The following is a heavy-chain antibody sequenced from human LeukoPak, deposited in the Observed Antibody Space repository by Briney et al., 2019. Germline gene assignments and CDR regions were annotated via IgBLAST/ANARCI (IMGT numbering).Heavy chain of an antibody. CDR2: IKQDGSEK. Sequence: GGSLRLSCAASGFTFSSYCMNWVRQAPGKGLEWVANIKQDGSEKFYVDSVKGRFTISRDNAKNSLYLQMNSLRAEDTALYYCVRSGVYYNYFDYWGQGTLVTVSS. D-gene: IGHD3-10*01. CDR3: VRSGVYYNYFDY. V-gene: IGHV3-7*01. J-gene: IGHJ4*02. CDR1: GFTFSSYC.